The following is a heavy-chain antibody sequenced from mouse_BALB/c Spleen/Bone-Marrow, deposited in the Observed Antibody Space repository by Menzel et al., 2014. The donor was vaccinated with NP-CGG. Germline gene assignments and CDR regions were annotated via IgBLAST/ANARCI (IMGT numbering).Heavy chain of an antibody. D-gene: IGHD1-1*01. Sequence: DVQLVESGAELVKPGASVKLSCTASGFNIKDTYIHWVKQRPEQGLEWIGRIDPANGNTKYDPKFQGKATITADTSSNTAYLHLSSLTSEDTAVYYCARYRYYGSSGWDYWGQGTSVTVSS. V-gene: IGHV14-3*02. CDR1: GFNIKDTY. CDR3: ARYRYYGSSGWDY. J-gene: IGHJ4*01. CDR2: IDPANGNT.